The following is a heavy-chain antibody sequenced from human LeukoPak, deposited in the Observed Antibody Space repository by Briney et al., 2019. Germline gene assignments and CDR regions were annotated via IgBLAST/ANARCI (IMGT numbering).Heavy chain of an antibody. D-gene: IGHD5-18*01. CDR2: LYSDGST. CDR3: ARAMDTAMVFDC. CDR1: GFTFSDYY. J-gene: IGHJ4*01. V-gene: IGHV3-53*01. Sequence: GGSLRLSCAASGFTFSDYYMSWIRQAPGRGLEWVSVLYSDGSTYYADSVKGRFTISRDNSKNTLYLQMNSLRAEDTAVYYCARAMDTAMVFDCWGQGTLVTVSS.